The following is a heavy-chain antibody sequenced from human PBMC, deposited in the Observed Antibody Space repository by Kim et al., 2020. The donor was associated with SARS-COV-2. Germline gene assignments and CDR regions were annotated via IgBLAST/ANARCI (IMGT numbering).Heavy chain of an antibody. V-gene: IGHV3-23*01. D-gene: IGHD4-17*01. J-gene: IGHJ4*02. CDR2: ISWDGKRT. CDR3: AKGVTNSGFDY. Sequence: GGSLRLSCVASGFTFSTSPMGWVRQAPGKGLEWVSRISWDGKRTYYADSVTGRVTISSDKSKNTLYLHMNSLRVEDTAVYYCAKGVTNSGFDYWGQGTQV. CDR1: GFTFSTSP.